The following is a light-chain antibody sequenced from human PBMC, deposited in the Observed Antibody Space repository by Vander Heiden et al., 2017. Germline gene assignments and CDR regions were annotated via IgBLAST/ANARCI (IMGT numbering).Light chain of an antibody. CDR1: SGKVGTYDL. CDR2: DVT. V-gene: IGLV2-23*02. CDR3: CSYASSGTSV. Sequence: QSALTPPASASGSPGQSITISFTGTSGKVGTYDLVSWYQQHPGKAPKLMIYDVTKRPSGVSTRFSGSKSGNTASLTISGLQAEDEADYYCCSYASSGTSVFGGGTKLTVL. J-gene: IGLJ3*02.